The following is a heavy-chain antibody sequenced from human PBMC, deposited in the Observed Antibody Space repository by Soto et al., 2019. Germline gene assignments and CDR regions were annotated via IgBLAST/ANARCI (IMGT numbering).Heavy chain of an antibody. J-gene: IGHJ4*02. CDR3: ASLYGDYVPY. CDR1: GDSISSSSYY. CDR2: INYSGST. D-gene: IGHD4-17*01. Sequence: QLQLQESGPGLVKPSETLSLTCSVSGDSISSSSYYWGWIRQPPGKGLEWIGTINYSGSTYYNPALKXVVSIXXDTSKNQFSLKVSSVTAADTAVYYCASLYGDYVPYWGQGILVSVSS. V-gene: IGHV4-39*01.